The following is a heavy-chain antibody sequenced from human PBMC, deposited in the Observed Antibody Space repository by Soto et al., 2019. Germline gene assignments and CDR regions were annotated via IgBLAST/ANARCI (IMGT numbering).Heavy chain of an antibody. J-gene: IGHJ4*02. Sequence: ASVKVSCKASGYTFTSYDINWVLQATGQGLEWMGWMNPNSGNTGYAQKFQGRVTMTRNTSISTAYMELSSLRSEDTAVYYCARDRSITMVRGVLGYWGQGTLVTVSS. V-gene: IGHV1-8*01. D-gene: IGHD3-10*01. CDR1: GYTFTSYD. CDR3: ARDRSITMVRGVLGY. CDR2: MNPNSGNT.